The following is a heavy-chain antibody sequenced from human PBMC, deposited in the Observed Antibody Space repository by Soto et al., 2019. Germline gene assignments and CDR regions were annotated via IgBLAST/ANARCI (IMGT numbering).Heavy chain of an antibody. CDR1: GFTFSSYA. CDR2: ISGSGGST. J-gene: IGHJ4*02. V-gene: IGHV3-23*01. Sequence: EVQLLASGGGLVQPGGSLRLSCAASGFTFSSYAMNWVRQAPGKGLEWVSVISGSGGSTYYADSVKGRFSISRDNSKNTLYLQMSSLRAEDTAVYYCARRGPGTYFDYWGQRTLVTVSS. CDR3: ARRGPGTYFDY. D-gene: IGHD1-1*01.